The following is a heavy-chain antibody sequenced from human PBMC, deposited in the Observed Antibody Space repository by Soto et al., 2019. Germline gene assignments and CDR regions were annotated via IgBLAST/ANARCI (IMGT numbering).Heavy chain of an antibody. CDR2: IYPGDSDT. D-gene: IGHD2-15*01. CDR1: GYSFTSYW. V-gene: IGHV5-51*01. CDR3: ARHGLDIVVVVADYYYYYYMDV. J-gene: IGHJ6*03. Sequence: PGESLKISCKGSGYSFTSYWIGWVRQMPGKGLEWMGIIYPGDSDTRYSPSFQGQVTISADKSISTAYLQWSSLKASDTAMYYCARHGLDIVVVVADYYYYYYMDVWGKGTTVTVSS.